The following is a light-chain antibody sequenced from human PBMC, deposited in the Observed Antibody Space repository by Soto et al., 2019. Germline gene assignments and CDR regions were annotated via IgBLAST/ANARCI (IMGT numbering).Light chain of an antibody. CDR2: GAS. CDR3: QQYNSYWT. Sequence: EILLTQSPATLSVSPGGRATLSCRASQSISDTLAWYQQKPGQAPRLLIYGASTRATGIPFKFIGSGSGTEFTLTISSLQPDDFATYYCQQYNSYWTFGQGTKVDI. V-gene: IGKV3-15*01. CDR1: QSISDT. J-gene: IGKJ1*01.